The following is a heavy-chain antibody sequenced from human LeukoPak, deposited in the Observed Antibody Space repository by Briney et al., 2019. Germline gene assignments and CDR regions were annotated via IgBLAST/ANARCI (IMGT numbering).Heavy chain of an antibody. D-gene: IGHD2-21*02. CDR3: ARPGGYCGGDCYSNPDV. V-gene: IGHV4-39*01. Sequence: SETLSLICTVSGGSISSRSYYWGWIRQPPGKGLEWIGSIYYSGNTYYNPSLKSRVTISVDTSKNQFSLKLSSVTAADTAVYYCARPGGYCGGDCYSNPDVWGQGTTVTVSS. CDR1: GGSISSRSYY. CDR2: IYYSGNT. J-gene: IGHJ6*02.